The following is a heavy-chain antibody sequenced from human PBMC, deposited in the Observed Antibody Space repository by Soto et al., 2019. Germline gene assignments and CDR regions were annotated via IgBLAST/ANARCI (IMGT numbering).Heavy chain of an antibody. Sequence: SVKVSCKASGGTFSSYTISWVRQAPGQGLEWMGGIIPIFGTANYAQKFQGRVTITADESTSTAYMELSSLRSEDTAVYYCGVRWGRYCSSTSCSYYYGMDVWGQGTTVTVSS. V-gene: IGHV1-69*13. CDR3: GVRWGRYCSSTSCSYYYGMDV. CDR2: IIPIFGTA. D-gene: IGHD2-2*01. J-gene: IGHJ6*02. CDR1: GGTFSSYT.